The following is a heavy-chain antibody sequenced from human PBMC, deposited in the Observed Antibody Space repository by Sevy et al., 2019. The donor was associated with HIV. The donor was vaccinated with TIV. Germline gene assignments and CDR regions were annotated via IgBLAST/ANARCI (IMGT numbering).Heavy chain of an antibody. V-gene: IGHV1-69*13. CDR1: GGTFSSYA. J-gene: IGHJ6*02. Sequence: ASVKVSCKASGGTFSSYAISWVRQAPGQGLEWMGGIIRIFGTANYAQKFQGRVTITADESTSTAYMELSSLRSEDTAVYYCAGPIVVVPAARGDYYYGMDVWGQGTTVTVSS. CDR3: AGPIVVVPAARGDYYYGMDV. D-gene: IGHD2-2*01. CDR2: IIRIFGTA.